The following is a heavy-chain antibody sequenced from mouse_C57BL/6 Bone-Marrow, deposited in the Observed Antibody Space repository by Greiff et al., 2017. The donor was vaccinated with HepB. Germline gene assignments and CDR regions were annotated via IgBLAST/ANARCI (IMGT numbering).Heavy chain of an antibody. D-gene: IGHD1-1*01. CDR2: IWSGGST. CDR3: ARKGPYYYGSYWYFDV. V-gene: IGHV2-2*01. Sequence: VQLQQSGPGLVQPSQSLSITCTVSGFSLTSYGVHWVRQSPGKGLEWLGVIWSGGSTDYNAAFISRLSISKDNSKSQVFLKMNSLQADDTAIYYCARKGPYYYGSYWYFDVWGTGTTVTVSS. CDR1: GFSLTSYG. J-gene: IGHJ1*03.